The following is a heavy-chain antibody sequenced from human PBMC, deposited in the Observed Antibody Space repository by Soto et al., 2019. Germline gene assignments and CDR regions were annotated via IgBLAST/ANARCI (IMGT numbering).Heavy chain of an antibody. CDR1: GFTFSSYA. Sequence: EVQLLESGGGLVQPGGSLRLSCAASGFTFSSYAMSWVRQAPGKGLEWVSAISGSGGSTYYADSVKGRFTISRDNSKNTLYLQMNSLRAEDTAVYYCAKGGREITMIVVVIPGPFDYWGQGTLVSVSS. V-gene: IGHV3-23*01. D-gene: IGHD3-22*01. J-gene: IGHJ4*02. CDR3: AKGGREITMIVVVIPGPFDY. CDR2: ISGSGGST.